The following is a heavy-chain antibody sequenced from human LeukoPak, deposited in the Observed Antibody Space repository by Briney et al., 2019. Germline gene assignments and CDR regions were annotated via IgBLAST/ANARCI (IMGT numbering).Heavy chain of an antibody. J-gene: IGHJ4*02. Sequence: GASVKVSCTASGGTFSSYAMHWVRQAPGQRLEWMGWINAGNGNTKYSQKFQGRVTITRDTSASTAYMELSSLRSEDTAVYYCARDTLYSSGWYGYWGQGTLVTVSS. CDR2: INAGNGNT. D-gene: IGHD6-19*01. CDR3: ARDTLYSSGWYGY. CDR1: GGTFSSYA. V-gene: IGHV1-3*01.